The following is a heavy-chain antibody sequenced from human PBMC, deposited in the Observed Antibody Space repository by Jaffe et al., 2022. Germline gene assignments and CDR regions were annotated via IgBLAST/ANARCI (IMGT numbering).Heavy chain of an antibody. Sequence: QVQLVQSGAEVKKPGSSVKVSCKASGGTFSSYTISWVRQAPGQGLEWMGRIIPILGIANYAQKFQGRVTITADKSTSTAYMELSSLRSEDTAVYYCARALYSSGWYSGLYYFDYWGQGTLVTVSS. J-gene: IGHJ4*02. D-gene: IGHD6-19*01. CDR3: ARALYSSGWYSGLYYFDY. CDR2: IIPILGIA. V-gene: IGHV1-69*02. CDR1: GGTFSSYT.